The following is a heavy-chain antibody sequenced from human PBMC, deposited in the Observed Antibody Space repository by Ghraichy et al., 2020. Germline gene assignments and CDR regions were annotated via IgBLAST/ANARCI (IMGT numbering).Heavy chain of an antibody. CDR3: ARDPEERDLWSGYYGPRRGHNWFDP. CDR1: GGTFSSYA. CDR2: IIPIFGTA. J-gene: IGHJ5*02. V-gene: IGHV1-69*13. D-gene: IGHD3-3*01. Sequence: SVKVSCKASGGTFSSYAISWVRQAPGQGLEWMGGIIPIFGTANYAQKFQGRVTITADESTSTAYMELSSLRSEDTAVYYCARDPEERDLWSGYYGPRRGHNWFDPWGQGTLVTVSS.